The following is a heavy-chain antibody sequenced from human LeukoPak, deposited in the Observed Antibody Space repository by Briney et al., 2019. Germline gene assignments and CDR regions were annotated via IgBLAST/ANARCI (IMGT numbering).Heavy chain of an antibody. V-gene: IGHV1-18*01. CDR3: ARICGGSHYSFDF. D-gene: IGHD1-26*01. CDR2: ISAYYGNT. J-gene: IGHJ4*02. CDR1: GFTFINSR. Sequence: ASVKISCKSSGFTFINSRITWVRQAPGQGLEWMGWISAYYGNTYYVETLGGRVPMTRDTSTSTTYMELRSLTADDTAVYYCARICGGSHYSFDFWGQGTLVTVS.